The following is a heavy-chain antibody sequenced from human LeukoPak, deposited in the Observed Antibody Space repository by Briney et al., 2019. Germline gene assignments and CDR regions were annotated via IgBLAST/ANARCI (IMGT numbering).Heavy chain of an antibody. CDR2: ISSSANTK. Sequence: PGGSLRLSCAASGFTFSDYYMSWIRQAPGKGLEWVSYISSSANTKYYADSVKGRFTISRDNAKNSVYLQMDSVRAEDTAVYYCARDEKSGGHEAMDVWGQGTTVTVSS. V-gene: IGHV3-11*01. D-gene: IGHD3-10*01. J-gene: IGHJ6*02. CDR3: ARDEKSGGHEAMDV. CDR1: GFTFSDYY.